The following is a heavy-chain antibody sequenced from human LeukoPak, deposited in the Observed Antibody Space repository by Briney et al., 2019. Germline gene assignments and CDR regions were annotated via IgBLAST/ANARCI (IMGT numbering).Heavy chain of an antibody. V-gene: IGHV4-4*07. D-gene: IGHD3-3*01. CDR3: ARVGYDFWSGYPYYFDY. CDR2: IYTSGST. J-gene: IGHJ4*02. CDR1: GGSISSYY. Sequence: SETLSLTCTVSGGSISSYYWGWIRQPAGKGLEWIGRIYTSGSTNYNPSLKSRVTMSVETSKNQFSLKLSSVTAADTAVYYCARVGYDFWSGYPYYFDYWGQGTLVTVSS.